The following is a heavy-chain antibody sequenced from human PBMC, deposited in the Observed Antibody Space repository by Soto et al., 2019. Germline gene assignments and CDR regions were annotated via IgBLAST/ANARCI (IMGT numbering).Heavy chain of an antibody. V-gene: IGHV4-4*02. Sequence: QVQLQESGPGLVKPSGTLSLTCAVSGGSISSSNWWSWVRQPPGKGLEWIGEIYHSGSTNYNPSLKSRVTISVDKSKNQFYLKLSSVTAAVTAVYYCARVAYCGGDCYGYGMDVWGQGTTVTVSS. J-gene: IGHJ6*02. CDR1: GGSISSSNW. CDR3: ARVAYCGGDCYGYGMDV. D-gene: IGHD2-21*02. CDR2: IYHSGST.